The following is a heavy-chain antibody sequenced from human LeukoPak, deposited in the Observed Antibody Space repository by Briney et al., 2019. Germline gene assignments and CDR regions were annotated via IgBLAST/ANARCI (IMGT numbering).Heavy chain of an antibody. V-gene: IGHV3-48*03. CDR1: GLRFSDYE. CDR2: TSSSGISI. CDR3: ASRANPGY. Sequence: GGSLRLSCAASGLRFSDYEMNWVRQAPGKGLEWVSYTSSSGISIYYADSVKGRFTLARDDAKNSLYMQMNSLRAEDTAVYYCASRANPGYWGQGTLVTVSS. J-gene: IGHJ4*02.